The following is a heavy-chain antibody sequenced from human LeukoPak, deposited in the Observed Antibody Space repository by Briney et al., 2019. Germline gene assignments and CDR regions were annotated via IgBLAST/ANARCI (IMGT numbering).Heavy chain of an antibody. CDR3: AGYGSGSWAGYYYYMDV. Sequence: SETLSLTCTVSGGSISSYYWGWIRQPPGKGLEWIGYIYYSGSTNYNPSLKSRVTISVDTSKNQFSLKLSSVTAADTAVYYCAGYGSGSWAGYYYYMDVWGKGTTVTVSS. J-gene: IGHJ6*03. V-gene: IGHV4-59*01. CDR1: GGSISSYY. CDR2: IYYSGST. D-gene: IGHD3-10*01.